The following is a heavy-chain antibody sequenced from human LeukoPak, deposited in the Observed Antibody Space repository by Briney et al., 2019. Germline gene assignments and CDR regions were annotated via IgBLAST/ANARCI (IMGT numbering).Heavy chain of an antibody. CDR1: GDSVSSNSAA. CDR2: TYYRSKWST. V-gene: IGHV6-1*01. CDR3: ARSTGPIDY. D-gene: IGHD1-1*01. Sequence: SQTLSLTCAISGDSVSSNSAAWNWIRQSPSRGLEWLGRTYYRSKWSTYYAVSVKSRISINRDTSKNQISLQLNSVTPEDTAVYYCARSTGPIDYWGQGTLVTVSS. J-gene: IGHJ4*02.